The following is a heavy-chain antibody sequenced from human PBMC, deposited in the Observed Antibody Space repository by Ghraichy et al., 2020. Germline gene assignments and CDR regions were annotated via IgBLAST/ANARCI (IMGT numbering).Heavy chain of an antibody. CDR2: ISGSGGST. J-gene: IGHJ4*02. CDR3: AKCLTAMVTYLLFDY. Sequence: GGSLRLSCAASGFTFSSYAMSWVRQAPGKGLEWVSAISGSGGSTYYADSVKGRFTISRDNSKNTLYLQMNSLRAEDTAVYYCAKCLTAMVTYLLFDYWGQGTLVTVSS. V-gene: IGHV3-23*01. CDR1: GFTFSSYA. D-gene: IGHD5-18*01.